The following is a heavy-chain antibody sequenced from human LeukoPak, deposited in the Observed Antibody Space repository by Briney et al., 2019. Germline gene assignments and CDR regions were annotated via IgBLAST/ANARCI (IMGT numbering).Heavy chain of an antibody. CDR3: ATSLGYCSGGSCPPSY. Sequence: GGSLRLYCAASGFTFSSYAMSWVRQAPGKGLEWVSAISGGGGSTYYADSVKGRFTISRDNSKNTLYLQMNSLRAEDTAVYYCATSLGYCSGGSCPPSYWGQGSLVTVSS. CDR2: ISGGGGST. CDR1: GFTFSSYA. V-gene: IGHV3-23*01. J-gene: IGHJ4*02. D-gene: IGHD2-15*01.